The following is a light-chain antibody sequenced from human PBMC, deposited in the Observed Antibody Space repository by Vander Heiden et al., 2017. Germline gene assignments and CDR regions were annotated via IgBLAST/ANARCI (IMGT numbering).Light chain of an antibody. Sequence: DIQMTQSPSTLSAFVGDRVTITGRASQSISTWLAWYQQKPGKAPKVLIYQASSLQIGVPSRFSGSGSGTEFTLTISSLQPDDFATYYCQQYNVYSRTFGQGTKVEVK. CDR1: QSISTW. J-gene: IGKJ1*01. CDR3: QQYNVYSRT. CDR2: QAS. V-gene: IGKV1-5*03.